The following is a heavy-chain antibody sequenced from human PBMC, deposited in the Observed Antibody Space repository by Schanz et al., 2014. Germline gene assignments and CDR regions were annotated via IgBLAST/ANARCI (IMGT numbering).Heavy chain of an antibody. CDR1: GFTFSSYG. CDR3: AKDIAPLAARPGYGMDV. V-gene: IGHV3-23*04. D-gene: IGHD6-13*01. J-gene: IGHJ6*02. CDR2: ISSSGST. Sequence: DVQVVESGGDLVQPGGSLRLSCAASGFTFSSYGMSWVCQAPGKGLEWVSGISSSGSTYYADSVKGRFTISRDNSKNTLYLQMNSLRAEDTAVYYCAKDIAPLAARPGYGMDVWGQGTTVTVFS.